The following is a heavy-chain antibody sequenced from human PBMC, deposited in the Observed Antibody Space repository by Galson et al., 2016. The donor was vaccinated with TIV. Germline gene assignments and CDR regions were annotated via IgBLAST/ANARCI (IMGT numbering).Heavy chain of an antibody. J-gene: IGHJ6*03. Sequence: ETLSLTCAIYGGSFSAHYWSWIRQAPGKGLEWIGDINHNAFTNFNPSLSSRVSLSLDASKNQFSLRLSSVTAADTAVYFCAGNHNLWSGYRPIKCYFYMDVWGKGTTVTVSS. CDR2: INHNAFT. D-gene: IGHD3-3*01. CDR3: AGNHNLWSGYRPIKCYFYMDV. V-gene: IGHV4-34*01. CDR1: GGSFSAHY.